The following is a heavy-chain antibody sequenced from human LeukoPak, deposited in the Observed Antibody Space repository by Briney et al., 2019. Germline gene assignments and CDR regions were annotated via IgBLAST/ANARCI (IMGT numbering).Heavy chain of an antibody. CDR1: GFTFSAYW. J-gene: IGHJ4*02. Sequence: PGGSLRLSCAASGFTFSAYWMSWVRQAPGKGLEWVANIREDGSEKYYVDSVKGQFTISRDNAKNSLYLQMNSLRAEDTALYYCAKDMFFWSVAGFDYWGQGTLVTVSS. D-gene: IGHD6-19*01. CDR3: AKDMFFWSVAGFDY. V-gene: IGHV3-7*03. CDR2: IREDGSEK.